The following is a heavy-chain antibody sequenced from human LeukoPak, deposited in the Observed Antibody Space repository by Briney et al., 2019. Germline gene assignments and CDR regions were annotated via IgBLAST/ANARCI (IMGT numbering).Heavy chain of an antibody. CDR3: ARDGRYTLFDY. V-gene: IGHV3-53*01. CDR2: IYSGGST. CDR1: GFTFSSSA. J-gene: IGHJ4*02. Sequence: GGSLRLSCAASGFTFSSSAMSWVRQAPGRGLEWVSVIYSGGSTYYADSVKGRFTISRDNSKNTLYLQMNSLRAEDTAVYYCARDGRYTLFDYWGQGTLVTVSS. D-gene: IGHD5-18*01.